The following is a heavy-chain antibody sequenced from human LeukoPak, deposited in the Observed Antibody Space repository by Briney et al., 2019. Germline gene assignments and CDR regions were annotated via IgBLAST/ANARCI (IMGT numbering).Heavy chain of an antibody. CDR2: ISSSGTDK. CDR1: GFTFSSYS. CDR3: ASSSGWYY. D-gene: IGHD6-19*01. V-gene: IGHV3-21*05. J-gene: IGHJ4*02. Sequence: GGSLRLSCAASGFTFSSYSMNWVRQAPGRGLEWVSYISSSGTDKYYADSVRGRFTISRDNAKNSLYLQMNSLRAEDTAVYYCASSSGWYYWSQGALVTVSS.